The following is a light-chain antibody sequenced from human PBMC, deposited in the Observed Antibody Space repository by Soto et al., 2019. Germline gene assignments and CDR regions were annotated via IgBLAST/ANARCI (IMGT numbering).Light chain of an antibody. V-gene: IGKV1-9*01. Sequence: IQLTQSPSSLSASVGDRVTITCRASQGISSYLAWYQQKPGKAPKLLIYAASTLQGGVPSRFSGSGSGTDFSLTISSVQPEDFATYYCQQLISYPLTFGGGTTVDIK. J-gene: IGKJ4*01. CDR1: QGISSY. CDR2: AAS. CDR3: QQLISYPLT.